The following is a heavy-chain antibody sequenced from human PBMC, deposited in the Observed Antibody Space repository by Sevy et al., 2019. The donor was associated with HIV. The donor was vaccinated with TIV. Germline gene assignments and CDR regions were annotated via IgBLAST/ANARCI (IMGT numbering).Heavy chain of an antibody. D-gene: IGHD3-10*01. V-gene: IGHV6-1*01. CDR1: GDSVSSNSAA. Sequence: SQTLSLTCAISGDSVSSNSAAWNWIRQSPSRGLEWLGRTYYRSKWYNDYAVSVKSRITINPDTSKNQFSLQLNSVTPEDRALYYCARAGYCGSGTRLYYFDYWGQGTLVTVSS. CDR2: TYYRSKWYN. CDR3: ARAGYCGSGTRLYYFDY. J-gene: IGHJ4*02.